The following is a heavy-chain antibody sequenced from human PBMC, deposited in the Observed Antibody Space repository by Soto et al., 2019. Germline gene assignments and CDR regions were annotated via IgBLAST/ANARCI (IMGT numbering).Heavy chain of an antibody. V-gene: IGHV3-74*01. Sequence: GGSLRLSCAASGFSFSTYCMHWVRQVPGQGLVWVSDISPDGRSTFYTDSVKGRFTMSRDNAKNTLYLQMNSLRAEDTAVYYCASQIAVGIWGQGTMVTVSS. CDR3: ASQIAVGI. CDR2: ISPDGRST. D-gene: IGHD6-19*01. CDR1: GFSFSTYC. J-gene: IGHJ3*02.